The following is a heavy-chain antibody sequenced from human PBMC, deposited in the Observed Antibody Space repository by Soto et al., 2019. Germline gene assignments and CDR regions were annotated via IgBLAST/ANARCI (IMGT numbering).Heavy chain of an antibody. CDR3: ASGDIVVVTAHYYFDY. CDR2: IIPIFGTA. J-gene: IGHJ4*02. D-gene: IGHD2-21*02. Sequence: QVQLVQSGAEVKKPGSSVKVSCKASGGTFSSYAISWVRQAPGQGLEWMGGIIPIFGTANYAQKFQGRVMITADKSTSTAYMELSSLRSEDTAVYYCASGDIVVVTAHYYFDYWGQGTLVTVSS. V-gene: IGHV1-69*06. CDR1: GGTFSSYA.